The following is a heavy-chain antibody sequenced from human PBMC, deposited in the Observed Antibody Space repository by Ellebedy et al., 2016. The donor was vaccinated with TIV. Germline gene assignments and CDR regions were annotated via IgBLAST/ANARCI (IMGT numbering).Heavy chain of an antibody. CDR2: ISGSASVT. D-gene: IGHD3-9*01. J-gene: IGHJ4*02. Sequence: GESLKISCAVSGFTFSSYEMNWVRQAPGKGLEWVSYISGSASVTAYADSVKGRFTNSRDNAKNSLYLQMSSLRADDTAVYFCARGLAQHPFDHWGPGTLVTVSS. CDR1: GFTFSSYE. CDR3: ARGLAQHPFDH. V-gene: IGHV3-48*03.